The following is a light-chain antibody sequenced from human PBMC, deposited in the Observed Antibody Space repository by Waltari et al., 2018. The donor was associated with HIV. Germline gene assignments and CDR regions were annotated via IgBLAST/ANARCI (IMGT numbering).Light chain of an antibody. CDR1: NIGSKS. Sequence: SYVLTQPPSVSVAPGKTARITCWGNNIGSKSVHWYPQKPGQAPVLVSYDDSDRPSGIPERFSGSNSGNTATLTISRVEAGDEADYYCQVWDTNSHHPGVFGGGTKLTVL. CDR2: DDS. V-gene: IGLV3-21*04. J-gene: IGLJ3*02. CDR3: QVWDTNSHHPGV.